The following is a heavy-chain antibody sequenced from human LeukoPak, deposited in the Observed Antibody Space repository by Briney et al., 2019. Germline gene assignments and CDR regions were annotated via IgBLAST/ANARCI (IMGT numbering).Heavy chain of an antibody. CDR1: GYTFTSYG. V-gene: IGHV1-18*04. CDR3: ARGCSGGSCSFDY. D-gene: IGHD2-15*01. CDR2: ISAYNGNT. Sequence: VASVTVSCKAPGYTFTSYGISWVRQAPGQGLEWMGWISAYNGNTNYAQKLQGRVTMTTDTSTSTAYMELRSLRSNDTAVYYCARGCSGGSCSFDYWGQGTLVTVSS. J-gene: IGHJ4*02.